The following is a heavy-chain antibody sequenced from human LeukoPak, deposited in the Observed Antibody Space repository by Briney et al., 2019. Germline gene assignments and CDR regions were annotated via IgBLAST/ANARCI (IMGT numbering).Heavy chain of an antibody. Sequence: GGSLRLSCAASGFTFSSYAMSWVRQAPEKGLEWVSVISDSGADTSYADSEKGRFTISRDNSKNTLYLQMNSLRAEDTAVYYCAKSDCSSSSCYTIDYWGQGTLVTVSS. J-gene: IGHJ4*02. CDR2: ISDSGADT. CDR1: GFTFSSYA. CDR3: AKSDCSSSSCYTIDY. D-gene: IGHD2-2*02. V-gene: IGHV3-23*01.